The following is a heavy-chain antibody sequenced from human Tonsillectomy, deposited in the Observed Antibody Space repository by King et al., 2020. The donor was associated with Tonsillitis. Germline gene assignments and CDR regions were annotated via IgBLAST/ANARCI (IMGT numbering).Heavy chain of an antibody. Sequence: QLVQSGAEVKKPGASVKVSCKASGYTFTRYYMHWVRQAPGQGLEWMGLINPSGGSTSYAQKFQGRVTMTTDTSTSTVYMELSSLRSEDTAVYYCARDELIAAAGTSWYFDLWGRGTLVTVSS. D-gene: IGHD6-13*01. V-gene: IGHV1-46*03. CDR2: INPSGGST. CDR3: ARDELIAAAGTSWYFDL. CDR1: GYTFTRYY. J-gene: IGHJ2*01.